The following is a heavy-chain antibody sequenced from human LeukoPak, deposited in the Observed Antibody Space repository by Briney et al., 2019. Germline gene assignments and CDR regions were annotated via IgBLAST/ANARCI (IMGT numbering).Heavy chain of an antibody. V-gene: IGHV3-66*04. Sequence: SGGSLRLSCAASGITVSSRYMSWVRQAPGKGLEWVSVIYSGGSTYYADSVKGRFTISRDNSKNTLYLQMQSLRAEDTAVYYCARRGRYCTNGVCPYYFDYWGQGTLVTVSS. CDR3: ARRGRYCTNGVCPYYFDY. CDR1: GITVSSRY. D-gene: IGHD2-8*01. J-gene: IGHJ4*02. CDR2: IYSGGST.